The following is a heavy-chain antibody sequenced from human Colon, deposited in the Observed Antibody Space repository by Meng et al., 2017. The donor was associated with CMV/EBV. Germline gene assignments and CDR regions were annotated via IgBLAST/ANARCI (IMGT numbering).Heavy chain of an antibody. D-gene: IGHD4-17*01. J-gene: IGHJ6*02. Sequence: GGSLRPSCAASGFTSSSYWMSWVRQAPGKGLEWVANIKQGGSEKYYMDSVKGRFTISRDNAKNSLYLQMNSLRAEDTAMYYCPRVSEIGVTTFLYYYYGMDVWGQGTTVTVSS. CDR3: PRVSEIGVTTFLYYYYGMDV. CDR2: IKQGGSEK. CDR1: GFTSSSYW. V-gene: IGHV3-7*01.